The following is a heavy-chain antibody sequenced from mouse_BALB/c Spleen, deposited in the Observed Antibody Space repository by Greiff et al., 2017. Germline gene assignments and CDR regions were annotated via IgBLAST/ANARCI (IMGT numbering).Heavy chain of an antibody. CDR1: GFTFTDYY. D-gene: IGHD1-2*01. V-gene: IGHV7-3*02. CDR3: ARDIHYYGYGFAY. CDR2: IRNKANGYTT. J-gene: IGHJ3*01. Sequence: EVQGVESGGGLVQPGGSLRLSCATSGFTFTDYYMSWVRQPPGKALEWLGFIRNKANGYTTEYSASVKGRFTISKDNSQSILYLQMNTLRAEDSATYYCARDIHYYGYGFAYWGQGTLVTVSA.